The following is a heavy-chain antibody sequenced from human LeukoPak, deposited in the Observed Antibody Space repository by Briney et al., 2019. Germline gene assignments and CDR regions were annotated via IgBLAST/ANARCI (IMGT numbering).Heavy chain of an antibody. J-gene: IGHJ3*01. CDR2: TYYRSKWYY. Sequence: SQTLSLTCDISGDTVSSNSAAWSWIRQSPSRGLEWLGRTYYRSKWYYDYAVSVKSRITFSPDTSKNQFSLQLNSVTADDTAVYYCARGFALDFWGQGTMVTVSS. CDR3: ARGFALDF. CDR1: GDTVSSNSAA. V-gene: IGHV6-1*01.